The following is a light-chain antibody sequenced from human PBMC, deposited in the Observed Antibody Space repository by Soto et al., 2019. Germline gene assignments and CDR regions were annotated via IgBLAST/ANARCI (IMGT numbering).Light chain of an antibody. CDR1: SSDVGAYDF. J-gene: IGLJ3*02. Sequence: QSALTQPRSVSGALGQSVTISCTGTSSDVGAYDFVSWYQQNPGKAPRLIIFDVIKRPSGVTDRFSGSKSGNTASLTISGLQSEYEADYHCSSYAGSHTYEVFGGGTKLTVL. CDR3: SSYAGSHTYEV. V-gene: IGLV2-11*01. CDR2: DVI.